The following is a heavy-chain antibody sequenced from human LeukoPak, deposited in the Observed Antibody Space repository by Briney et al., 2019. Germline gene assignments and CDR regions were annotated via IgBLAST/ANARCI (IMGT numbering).Heavy chain of an antibody. CDR1: GYTFTGYY. V-gene: IGHV1-2*02. D-gene: IGHD6-19*01. CDR3: ARVSSGCYYYYGMDV. Sequence: ASVKVSCKASGYTFTGYYMHWVRQAPGQGLEWMGWINPNSGGTNYAQKFQGRVTMTRDTSISTAYMELSRLRSDDTAVYYCARVSSGCYYYYGMDVWGQGTTVTVSS. CDR2: INPNSGGT. J-gene: IGHJ6*02.